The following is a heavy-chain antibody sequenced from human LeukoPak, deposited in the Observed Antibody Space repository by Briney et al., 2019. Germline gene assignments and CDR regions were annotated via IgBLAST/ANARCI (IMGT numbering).Heavy chain of an antibody. CDR3: ASTTLFYCSSTSCYRALRHYYYYGMDV. D-gene: IGHD2-2*02. J-gene: IGHJ6*02. CDR2: IYYSGST. Sequence: SETLSLTCTVSGGSISSSSYYWGWIRQPPGKGLEWIGCIYYSGSTYYNPSLKSRVTISVDTSKNQFSLKLSSVTAADTAVYYCASTTLFYCSSTSCYRALRHYYYYGMDVWGQGTTVTVSS. V-gene: IGHV4-39*01. CDR1: GGSISSSSYY.